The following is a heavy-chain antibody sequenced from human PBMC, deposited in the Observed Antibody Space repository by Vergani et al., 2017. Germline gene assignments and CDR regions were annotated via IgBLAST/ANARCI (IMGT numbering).Heavy chain of an antibody. D-gene: IGHD3-10*01. CDR3: ARHDMVRGFRFDY. V-gene: IGHV4-59*08. J-gene: IGHJ4*02. Sequence: QVQLQESGPGLVKPSETLSLTCTVSGGSISSYYWSLIRQPPGKGLEWIGYIYYSGSTNYNPSLKSRVTISVDTSKNQFSLKLSSVTAADTAVYYCARHDMVRGFRFDYWGQGTLVTVSS. CDR1: GGSISSYY. CDR2: IYYSGST.